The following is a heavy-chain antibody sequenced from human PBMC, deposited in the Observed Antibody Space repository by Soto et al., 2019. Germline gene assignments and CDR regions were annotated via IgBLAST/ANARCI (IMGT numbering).Heavy chain of an antibody. D-gene: IGHD4-17*01. J-gene: IGHJ4*02. Sequence: QVQLVESGGGLVKPGGSLRLSCAASGFTFSDYYMSWIRQAPGKGLEWVSYISSSSSYTNYADSVKGRFTISRDNAKNSLYLQMNSLRAEDTAVYYCARSASGNGDPEPFDYWGQGTLVTVSS. CDR1: GFTFSDYY. CDR2: ISSSSSYT. V-gene: IGHV3-11*06. CDR3: ARSASGNGDPEPFDY.